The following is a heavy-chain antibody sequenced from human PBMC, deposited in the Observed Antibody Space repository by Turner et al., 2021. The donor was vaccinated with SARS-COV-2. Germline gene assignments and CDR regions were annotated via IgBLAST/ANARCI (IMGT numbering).Heavy chain of an antibody. Sequence: QVQLVQSGAEVKKPGASVKVSCKASGYTFTGYNMYWVRQAPGQGLEWMGWINPNSGGTNYAQMFQGRVTMTRDTSISTAYMELSRLRSDDTAVYYCARVSSLSYYFDSWGQGTLVTVSS. CDR3: ARVSSLSYYFDS. CDR1: GYTFTGYN. D-gene: IGHD6-6*01. J-gene: IGHJ4*02. CDR2: INPNSGGT. V-gene: IGHV1-2*02.